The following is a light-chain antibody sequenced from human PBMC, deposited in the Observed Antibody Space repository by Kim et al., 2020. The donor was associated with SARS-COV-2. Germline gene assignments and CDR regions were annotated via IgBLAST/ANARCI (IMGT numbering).Light chain of an antibody. J-gene: IGKJ2*01. CDR1: QNIHIY. V-gene: IGKV1-39*01. Sequence: SASVGGRVTITCRASQNIHIYLNWYQQKPGKAPNLLIYATSTLERVVPSRFSGSRSGTTFTLTISSLRPEDFATYYCQQSYIAPYTFGQGTKLEI. CDR3: QQSYIAPYT. CDR2: ATS.